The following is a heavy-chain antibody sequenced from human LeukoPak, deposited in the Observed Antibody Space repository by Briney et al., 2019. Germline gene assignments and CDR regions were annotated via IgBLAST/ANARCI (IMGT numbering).Heavy chain of an antibody. V-gene: IGHV4-34*01. CDR2: INHSGST. CDR3: ARAFSGWTSDY. J-gene: IGHJ4*02. Sequence: PSETLSLTCAVYGGSFSGYYWSWIRQPPGKGLEWIGEINHSGSTNYNPSLKSRVTISVDTSKNQFSLKLSSVTAADTAVYYCARAFSGWTSDYWGQGTLVTVSS. CDR1: GGSFSGYY. D-gene: IGHD6-19*01.